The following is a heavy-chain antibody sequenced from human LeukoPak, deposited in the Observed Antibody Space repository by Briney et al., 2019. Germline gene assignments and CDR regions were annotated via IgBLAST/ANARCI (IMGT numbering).Heavy chain of an antibody. V-gene: IGHV4-39*07. CDR1: GGSISSDNYY. D-gene: IGHD3-10*01. J-gene: IGHJ5*02. Sequence: SETLSLTCTVSGGSISSDNYYWGWIRQPPGKGLEWTGSIYYSGTTYYNPSLKSRVTISVDTSKNQFSLKLSSVTAADTAVYYCARGGYYGSGNDFRFDPWGQGTLVTVSS. CDR3: ARGGYYGSGNDFRFDP. CDR2: IYYSGTT.